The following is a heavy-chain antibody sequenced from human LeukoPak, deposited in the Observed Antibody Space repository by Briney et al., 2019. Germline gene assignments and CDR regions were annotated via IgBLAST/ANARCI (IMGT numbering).Heavy chain of an antibody. J-gene: IGHJ4*02. V-gene: IGHV1-3*01. CDR1: GYTFTSYA. CDR2: INAGNGNT. CDR3: ARDQGDIVATAFDY. Sequence: GASVKVSCKASGYTFTSYAMHWVRQAPGQRLEWMGWINAGNGNTKYSQKFQGRVTITRDTSASTAYMELSSLRSEDTAVYCCARDQGDIVATAFDYWGQGTLVTVSS. D-gene: IGHD5-12*01.